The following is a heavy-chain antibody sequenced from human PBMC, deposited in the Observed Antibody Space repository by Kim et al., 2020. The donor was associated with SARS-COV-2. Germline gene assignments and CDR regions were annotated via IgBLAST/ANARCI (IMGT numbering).Heavy chain of an antibody. J-gene: IGHJ3*02. CDR3: TSRDAFDI. CDR2: GGTT. V-gene: IGHV3-15*01. Sequence: GGTTDYAAPVKGRFTISRDDSNNTLYLQMNSLKTEDTAVYYCTSRDAFDIWGQGTMVTVSS.